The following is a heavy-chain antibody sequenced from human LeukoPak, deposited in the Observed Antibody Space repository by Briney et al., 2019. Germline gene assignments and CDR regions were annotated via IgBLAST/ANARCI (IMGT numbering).Heavy chain of an antibody. D-gene: IGHD3-10*01. V-gene: IGHV1-46*01. Sequence: VASVKVSCKASGYTFTSYGISWVRQAPGQGLEWMGMINPSGGSTSYAQKFQGRVTMTRDTSTSTVYMELSSLRSEDTAVYYCARGNPGVIDYWGQGTLVTVSS. CDR1: GYTFTSYG. CDR2: INPSGGST. J-gene: IGHJ4*02. CDR3: ARGNPGVIDY.